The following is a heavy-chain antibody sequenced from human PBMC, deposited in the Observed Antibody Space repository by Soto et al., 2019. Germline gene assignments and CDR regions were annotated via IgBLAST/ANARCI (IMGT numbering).Heavy chain of an antibody. CDR2: IKQDGSEK. CDR3: ARDQATPGIAAAGTEIFDY. CDR1: GFTFSSYW. D-gene: IGHD6-13*01. J-gene: IGHJ4*02. V-gene: IGHV3-7*01. Sequence: LSLTCAASGFTFSSYWMSWVRQAPGKGLEWVANIKQDGSEKYYVDSVKGRFTISRDNAKNSLYLQMNSLRAEDTAVYYCARDQATPGIAAAGTEIFDYWGQGTLVTVSS.